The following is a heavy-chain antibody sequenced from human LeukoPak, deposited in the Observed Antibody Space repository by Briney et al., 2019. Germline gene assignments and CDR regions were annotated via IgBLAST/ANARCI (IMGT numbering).Heavy chain of an antibody. CDR2: MNPNSGNT. V-gene: IGHV1-8*01. Sequence: ASVKVSCTASGYTFTSYDINWVRQATGQGLEWMGWMNPNSGNTGYAQKFQGRVTMTRNTSISTAYMELSSLRSEDTAVYYCAREGTIFGVVIENYYYYYGMDVWGQGTTVTVSS. J-gene: IGHJ6*02. D-gene: IGHD3-3*01. CDR3: AREGTIFGVVIENYYYYYGMDV. CDR1: GYTFTSYD.